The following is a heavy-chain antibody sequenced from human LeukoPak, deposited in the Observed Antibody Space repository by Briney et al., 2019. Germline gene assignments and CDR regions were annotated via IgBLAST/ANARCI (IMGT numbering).Heavy chain of an antibody. Sequence: SETLSLTCTVSGDSIRSSYWSWIRQPPGKGLEWIGYIYYSGSTSYNPSLKSRVTVSVDTSKNQFSLKLSSVIPADTAVYYCARVQRAGTTDYWGQGTLVTVSS. CDR2: IYYSGST. D-gene: IGHD1-7*01. CDR1: GDSIRSSY. V-gene: IGHV4-59*01. J-gene: IGHJ4*02. CDR3: ARVQRAGTTDY.